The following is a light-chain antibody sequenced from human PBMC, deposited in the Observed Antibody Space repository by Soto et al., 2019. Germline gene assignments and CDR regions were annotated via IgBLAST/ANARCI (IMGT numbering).Light chain of an antibody. Sequence: PGERATLSCRASQSVSSSYLAWYQQKPGQAPRLLIYGASSRATGIPDRFSGSGSGTDFTLTISRLEPEDFSVYYCQQYGSSQTFGQGTKVEIK. J-gene: IGKJ1*01. CDR3: QQYGSSQT. V-gene: IGKV3-20*01. CDR2: GAS. CDR1: QSVSSSY.